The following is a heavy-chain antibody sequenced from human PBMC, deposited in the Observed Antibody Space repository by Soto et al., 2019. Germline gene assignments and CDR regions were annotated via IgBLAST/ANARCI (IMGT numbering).Heavy chain of an antibody. D-gene: IGHD3-10*01. CDR3: AMLLLWFGELLSDIDY. Sequence: GSVKVSFKVSGQLLTELSMHLVRQAPGEGLEWMGGFDPEDGETIYSQYFHGRVTMTEDTSTNTGYLQMNSLRAEDTAVYYCAMLLLWFGELLSDIDYWGQGTLVTVSS. CDR1: GQLLTELS. V-gene: IGHV1-24*01. CDR2: FDPEDGET. J-gene: IGHJ4*02.